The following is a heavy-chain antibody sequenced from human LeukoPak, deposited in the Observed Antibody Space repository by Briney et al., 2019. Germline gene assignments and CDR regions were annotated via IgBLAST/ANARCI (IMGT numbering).Heavy chain of an antibody. CDR3: ARCWNDDWFDP. CDR2: INPSGGST. J-gene: IGHJ5*02. V-gene: IGHV1-46*01. Sequence: ASVKVSCRASGYTFTSYYMHWVRQAPGQGLEWMGIINPSGGSTSYAQKFQGRVTMTRDMSTSTVYMELSSLRSEDTAVYYCARCWNDDWFDPWGQGTLVTVSS. CDR1: GYTFTSYY. D-gene: IGHD1-1*01.